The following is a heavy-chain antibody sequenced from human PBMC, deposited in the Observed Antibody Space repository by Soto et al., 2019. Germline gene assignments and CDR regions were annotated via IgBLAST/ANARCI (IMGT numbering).Heavy chain of an antibody. Sequence: PSETLSLTCTVTGDSISSRSYYWGWIRQPPGKGLEWIGSIYYSGSTYNNPSLRSRVSMSIDTSKDQFSLKLKSVTAADTALYFCARQRTSVVTQAYFDVWGPGHRVTVSS. CDR2: IYYSGST. CDR1: GDSISSRSYY. D-gene: IGHD2-21*02. CDR3: ARQRTSVVTQAYFDV. J-gene: IGHJ4*02. V-gene: IGHV4-39*01.